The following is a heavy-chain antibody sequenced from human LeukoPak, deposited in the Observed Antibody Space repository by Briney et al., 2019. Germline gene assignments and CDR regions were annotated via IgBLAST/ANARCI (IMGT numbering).Heavy chain of an antibody. CDR2: ISSSGSTI. CDR1: GFTFSSYT. J-gene: IGHJ6*03. V-gene: IGHV3-48*04. Sequence: GGSLRLSCAASGFTFSSYTMNWVRQAPGKGLEWVSYISSSGSTIYYADSVKGRFTISRDNAKNSLYLQMNSLRAEDTAVYYCARDRATGYSSSWSPPHYYMDVWGKGTTVTVSS. CDR3: ARDRATGYSSSWSPPHYYMDV. D-gene: IGHD6-13*01.